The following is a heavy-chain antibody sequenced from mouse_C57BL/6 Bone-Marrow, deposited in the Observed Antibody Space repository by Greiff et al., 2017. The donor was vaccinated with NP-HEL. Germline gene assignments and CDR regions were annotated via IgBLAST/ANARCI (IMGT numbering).Heavy chain of an antibody. CDR1: GFTFSDYG. CDR3: ARRERYPLDY. D-gene: IGHD2-14*01. Sequence: EVKLVESGGGLVKPGGSLKLSCAASGFTFSDYGMHWVRQAPEKGLEWVAYISSGSSTIYYADTVKGRFTISRDNAKNTLFLQMTSLRSEDTAIYYCARRERYPLDYWGQGTTLTVSS. J-gene: IGHJ2*01. V-gene: IGHV5-17*01. CDR2: ISSGSSTI.